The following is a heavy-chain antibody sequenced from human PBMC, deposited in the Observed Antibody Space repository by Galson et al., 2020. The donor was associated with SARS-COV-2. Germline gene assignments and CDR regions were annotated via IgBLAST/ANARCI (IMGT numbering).Heavy chain of an antibody. CDR2: ISGSDDNT. D-gene: IGHD6-13*01. CDR3: AKLRSGGAAACKY. Sequence: GESLKISCAASGFPFRSYAMTWVRQAPGKGLEWVSTISGSDDNTYYADSVTGRFTITRDNSKDTLYLQMNILRAEDTALYYCAKLRSGGAAACKYWGQGTLVTVSS. J-gene: IGHJ4*02. CDR1: GFPFRSYA. V-gene: IGHV3-23*01.